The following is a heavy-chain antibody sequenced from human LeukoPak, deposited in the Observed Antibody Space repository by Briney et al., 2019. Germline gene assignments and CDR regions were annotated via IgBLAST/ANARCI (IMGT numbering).Heavy chain of an antibody. CDR2: IYHSGNT. J-gene: IGHJ5*02. CDR1: GYSISSGYY. CDR3: ARSGGSYSRGWFDP. Sequence: SETLSLTCTVSGYSISSGYYWGWIRQPPGKGLEWIGSIYHSGNTYYNPSLKSRVPISVDASKNQCSLKLSSVTAADTAVYYCARSGGSYSRGWFDPWGQGTLVTVSS. D-gene: IGHD1-26*01. V-gene: IGHV4-38-2*02.